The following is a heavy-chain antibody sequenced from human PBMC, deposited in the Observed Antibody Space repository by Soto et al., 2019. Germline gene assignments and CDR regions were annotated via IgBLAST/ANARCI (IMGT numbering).Heavy chain of an antibody. CDR2: IIPILGIA. J-gene: IGHJ5*02. D-gene: IGHD3-9*01. Sequence: SVKVSCKASGYTFSSYYLQWVRQAPGQGLEWMGRIIPILGIANYAQKFQGRVTITADKSTSTAYMELSSLRSEDTAVYYCARGLRYFDWPLGSLDPWGQGTLVTVSS. CDR1: GYTFSSYY. V-gene: IGHV1-69*04. CDR3: ARGLRYFDWPLGSLDP.